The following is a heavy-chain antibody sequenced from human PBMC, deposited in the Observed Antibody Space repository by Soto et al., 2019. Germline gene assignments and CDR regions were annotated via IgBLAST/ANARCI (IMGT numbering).Heavy chain of an antibody. D-gene: IGHD4-17*01. CDR1: GFTFSSYS. V-gene: IGHV3-48*02. J-gene: IGHJ4*02. CDR3: ASNNDYGDYGFDY. CDR2: ISSSSSTI. Sequence: EVQLVESGGGLVQPGGSLRLSCAASGFTFSSYSMNWVRQAPGKGLEWVSYISSSSSTIYYADSVKGRFTISRDNAKNSLYLQMNSLRDEDTAVYYCASNNDYGDYGFDYWGQGTLVNVSS.